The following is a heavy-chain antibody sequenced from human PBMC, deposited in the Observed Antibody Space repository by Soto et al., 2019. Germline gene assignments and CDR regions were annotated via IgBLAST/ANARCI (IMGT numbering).Heavy chain of an antibody. D-gene: IGHD1-26*01. J-gene: IGHJ4*02. V-gene: IGHV4-59*10. CDR2: IYTSGTT. CDR1: GGSISSNN. CDR3: ARHTPFGIVGATGVFDY. Sequence: SETLSLTCAVSGGSISSNNWWTWIRQPSGKGLDWIGRIYTSGTTNYNPSLKSRVTMSVDTSKNQFSLKLSSVTAADTAVYYCARHTPFGIVGATGVFDYWGQGTLVTVSS.